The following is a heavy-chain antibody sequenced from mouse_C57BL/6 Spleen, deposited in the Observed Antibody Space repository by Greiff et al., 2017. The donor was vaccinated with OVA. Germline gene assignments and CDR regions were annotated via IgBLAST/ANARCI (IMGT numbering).Heavy chain of an antibody. CDR2: IRNKANGYTT. D-gene: IGHD3-2*02. V-gene: IGHV7-3*01. Sequence: EVQRVESGGGLVQPGGSLSLSCAASGFTFTDYYMSWVRQPPGKALEWLGFIRNKANGYTTEYSASVKGRFTISRDNSQSILYLQMNALRAEDSATYYCARGRSSSGYFDYWGQGTTLTVSS. J-gene: IGHJ2*01. CDR1: GFTFTDYY. CDR3: ARGRSSSGYFDY.